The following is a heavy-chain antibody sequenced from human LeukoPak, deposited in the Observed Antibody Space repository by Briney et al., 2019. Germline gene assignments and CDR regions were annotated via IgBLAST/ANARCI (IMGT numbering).Heavy chain of an antibody. D-gene: IGHD3-22*01. CDR2: IRSNSDGGTI. CDR1: GFTFSNAW. Sequence: GGSLRLSCATSGFTFSNAWMNWVRQAPGKGLEWVGRIRSNSDGGTIDYAAPVKGRFTLSRDDSKTTLYLQMNSLRTEDTAVYYCATDFYDSTWGQGTLVTVSS. CDR3: ATDFYDST. J-gene: IGHJ5*02. V-gene: IGHV3-15*07.